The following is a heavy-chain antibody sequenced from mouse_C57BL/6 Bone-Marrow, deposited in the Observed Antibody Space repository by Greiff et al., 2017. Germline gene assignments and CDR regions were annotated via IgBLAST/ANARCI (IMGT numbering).Heavy chain of an antibody. Sequence: QVQLQQSGAELARPGASVKLSCKASGYTFTSYGISWVKQRTGQGLEWIGEIYPRSGNTYYNEKFKGKATLTADKSSSTAYMELRSLTSEDSAVYFCARSNYYGSSYTSGDYAMDYWGQGTSVTVAS. CDR2: IYPRSGNT. CDR3: ARSNYYGSSYTSGDYAMDY. D-gene: IGHD1-1*01. CDR1: GYTFTSYG. J-gene: IGHJ4*01. V-gene: IGHV1-81*01.